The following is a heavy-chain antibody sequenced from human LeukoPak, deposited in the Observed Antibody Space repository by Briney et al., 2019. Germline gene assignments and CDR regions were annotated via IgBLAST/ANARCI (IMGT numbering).Heavy chain of an antibody. CDR3: AKWAGDYYDSSGYLC. D-gene: IGHD3-22*01. V-gene: IGHV3-74*01. Sequence: GSLRLSCAASGFTFSSYWMHWVRQAPGKGLVWVSRINSDGSSTSYADSVKGRFTISRDNSKNTLYLQMNSLRAEDTAVYYCAKWAGDYYDSSGYLCWGQGTLVTVSS. J-gene: IGHJ4*02. CDR2: INSDGSST. CDR1: GFTFSSYW.